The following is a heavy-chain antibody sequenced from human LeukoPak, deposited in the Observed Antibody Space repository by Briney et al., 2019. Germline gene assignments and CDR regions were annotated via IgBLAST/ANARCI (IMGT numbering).Heavy chain of an antibody. V-gene: IGHV4-34*01. CDR1: GGSFSGYY. Sequence: SETLSLTCAVYGGSFSGYYWSWIRQPPGKGLEWIGEINHSGSTNYNPSLKSRVTISVDTSKNQFSLKLSSVTAADTAVYYCVRDMILPPWGQGTLVTVSS. CDR3: VRDMILPP. D-gene: IGHD1-26*01. J-gene: IGHJ5*02. CDR2: INHSGST.